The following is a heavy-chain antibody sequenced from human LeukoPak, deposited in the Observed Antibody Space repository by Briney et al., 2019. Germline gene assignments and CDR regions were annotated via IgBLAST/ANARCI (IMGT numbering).Heavy chain of an antibody. Sequence: GGSLRLSCAASGFSVNNYAMSWVRQAPGKGLVWVSSITGSDDDTYHADSVKGRFTISRDRSKNTLYLQMTGLRAEETAVYHCAKSRSAADGFDVWGHGAMVTVSS. CDR2: ITGSDDDT. CDR1: GFSVNNYA. V-gene: IGHV3-23*01. J-gene: IGHJ3*01. CDR3: AKSRSAADGFDV. D-gene: IGHD6-25*01.